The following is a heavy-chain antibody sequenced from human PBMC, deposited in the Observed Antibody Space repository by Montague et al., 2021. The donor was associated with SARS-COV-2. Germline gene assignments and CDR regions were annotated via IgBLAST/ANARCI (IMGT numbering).Heavy chain of an antibody. CDR3: AREGSGYSSGWYGYYYYGMDV. CDR1: GFTFSSYG. D-gene: IGHD6-19*01. V-gene: IGHV3-33*01. CDR2: IWYDGSNK. Sequence: SLRLSCAASGFTFSSYGMHWVRQAPGKGLEWVAVIWYDGSNKYYADSVKGRFTISRDNSKNTLYLQMNSLRAEDTAVYYCAREGSGYSSGWYGYYYYGMDVWGPGTTVTVSS. J-gene: IGHJ6*02.